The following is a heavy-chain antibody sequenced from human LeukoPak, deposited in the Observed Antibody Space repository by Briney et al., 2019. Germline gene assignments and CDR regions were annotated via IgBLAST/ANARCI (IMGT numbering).Heavy chain of an antibody. J-gene: IGHJ5*02. CDR1: GGSISSSSYY. D-gene: IGHD3-3*01. V-gene: IGHV4-39*01. CDR3: ASGYGYYDFWSGYYTGKDWFDP. CDR2: IYYSGST. Sequence: SETLSLTCTVSGGSISSSSYYWGWIRQPPGKGLEWIGSIYYSGSTYYNPSLKSRVTISVDTSKNQFSLKLSSVTAADTAVYYCASGYGYYDFWSGYYTGKDWFDPWGQGTLVTVSS.